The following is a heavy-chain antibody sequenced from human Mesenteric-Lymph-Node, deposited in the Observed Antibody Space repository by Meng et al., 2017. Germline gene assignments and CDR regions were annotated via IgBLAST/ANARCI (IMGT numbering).Heavy chain of an antibody. CDR1: GFTFSSYA. CDR2: ISGSGGST. Sequence: GGSLRLSCAASGFTFSSYAMSWVRQAPGKGLEWVSAISGSGGSTYYADSVKGRFTISRDNSKNTLYLQMNSLRAEDTAVYYCAKDGYYGSGSYTDYWGQGTLVTVSS. CDR3: AKDGYYGSGSYTDY. J-gene: IGHJ4*02. D-gene: IGHD3-10*01. V-gene: IGHV3-23*01.